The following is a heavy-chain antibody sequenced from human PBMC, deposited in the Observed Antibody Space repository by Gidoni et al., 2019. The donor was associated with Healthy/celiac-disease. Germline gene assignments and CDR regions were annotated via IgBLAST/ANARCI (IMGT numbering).Heavy chain of an antibody. J-gene: IGHJ2*01. CDR1: GGPISSYY. Sequence: QVQLQESGPGLVKPSETLSLTCTVSGGPISSYYWSWIRQPPGKGLEWIGYIYYSGSTNYNPSLKSRVTISVDTSKNQFSLKLSSVTAADTAVYYCARDFSGRGWYFDLWGRGTLVTVSS. V-gene: IGHV4-59*01. D-gene: IGHD6-19*01. CDR2: IYYSGST. CDR3: ARDFSGRGWYFDL.